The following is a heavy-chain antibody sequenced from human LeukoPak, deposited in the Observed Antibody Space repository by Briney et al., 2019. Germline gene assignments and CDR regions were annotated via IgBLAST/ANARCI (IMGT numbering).Heavy chain of an antibody. CDR1: GFTVSSNY. Sequence: PGGSLRLSCAASGFTVSSNYMSWVRQAPGKGLEWVSVIYSGGSTYHADSVKGRFTISRDNSKNTLCLQMHSLRAEDTAVYYCARTWGDYQRWLDPWGQGTLVTVSS. V-gene: IGHV3-53*01. CDR3: ARTWGDYQRWLDP. D-gene: IGHD4-17*01. CDR2: IYSGGST. J-gene: IGHJ5*02.